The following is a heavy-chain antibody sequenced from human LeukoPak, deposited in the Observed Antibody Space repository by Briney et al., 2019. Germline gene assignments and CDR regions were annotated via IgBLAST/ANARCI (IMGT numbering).Heavy chain of an antibody. CDR3: VTIFHYYYYMDV. V-gene: IGHV4-39*01. D-gene: IGHD3-3*01. CDR2: IYYSGST. CDR1: GGSISSSSYY. J-gene: IGHJ6*03. Sequence: SETQSLTCTVSGGSISSSSYYWGWIRQPPGKGLEWIGSIYYSGSTYYNPSLKSRVTISVDTSKNQFSLKLSSVTAADTAVYYCVTIFHYYYYMDVWGKGTTVTVSS.